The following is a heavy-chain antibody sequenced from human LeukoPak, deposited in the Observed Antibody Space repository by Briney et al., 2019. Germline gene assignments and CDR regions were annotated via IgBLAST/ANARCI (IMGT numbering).Heavy chain of an antibody. Sequence: PSVKVSCKASGYSFTAYDINWVRQAPGQGLEWMGWMNPRSGNTGYAQRFEGRVTMTKDTSISTAYMELGSLRSDDTAVYYCARPPRYCSGGSCYQYFQHWGQGTLVTVSS. CDR1: GYSFTAYD. CDR3: ARPPRYCSGGSCYQYFQH. CDR2: MNPRSGNT. D-gene: IGHD2-15*01. J-gene: IGHJ1*01. V-gene: IGHV1-8*01.